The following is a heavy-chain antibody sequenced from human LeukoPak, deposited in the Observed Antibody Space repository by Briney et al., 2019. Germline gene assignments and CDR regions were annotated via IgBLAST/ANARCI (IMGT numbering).Heavy chain of an antibody. D-gene: IGHD5-12*01. CDR1: GYTFTSYG. V-gene: IGHV1-18*01. Sequence: GPVKVSCKASGYTFTSYGISWVRQAPGQGLEWMGWSSGYNGNTNYAQKLQGRVTMTTDTSTSTAYMELRSLTSDDTAVYYCARSGRGTYYYFDLWGLGTLVTVSS. CDR3: ARSGRGTYYYFDL. CDR2: SSGYNGNT. J-gene: IGHJ4*02.